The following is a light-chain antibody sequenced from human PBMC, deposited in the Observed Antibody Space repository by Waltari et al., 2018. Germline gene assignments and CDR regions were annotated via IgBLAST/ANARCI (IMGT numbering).Light chain of an antibody. CDR2: HDT. Sequence: SYDLTQPPSVSVSPGQTASISCSGDQLGDKYASWYQQKPGQSPVLVIYHDTKRPSGSPERFAGSNSGNTAALTISGTQAMDEADYYCQAWDSSTVVFGGGTKLTVL. CDR1: QLGDKY. CDR3: QAWDSSTVV. V-gene: IGLV3-1*01. J-gene: IGLJ2*01.